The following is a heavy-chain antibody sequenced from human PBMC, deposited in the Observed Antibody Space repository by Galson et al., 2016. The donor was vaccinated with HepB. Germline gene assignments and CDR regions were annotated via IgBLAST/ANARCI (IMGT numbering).Heavy chain of an antibody. CDR1: GFTFSSYG. V-gene: IGHV3-30*03. Sequence: SLRLSCAASGFTFSSYGMHWVRQAPGKGLEWVAVISYVGSKKYYADSVKGRFTINRDKFKNTLYMQMNSLRAEDTAVYYCASYCSSTSCYAGYGMDVWGQGTTVTVSS. D-gene: IGHD2-2*01. CDR3: ASYCSSTSCYAGYGMDV. J-gene: IGHJ6*02. CDR2: ISYVGSKK.